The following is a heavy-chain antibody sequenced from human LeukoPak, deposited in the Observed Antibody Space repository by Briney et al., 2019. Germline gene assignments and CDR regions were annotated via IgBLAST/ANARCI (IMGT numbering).Heavy chain of an antibody. CDR1: GGSFSGYY. D-gene: IGHD3-3*01. CDR3: ARGPRMITIFGVVSSSYYFDY. CDR2: IHHSGST. Sequence: SETLSLTCAVYGGSFSGYYWSWIRQPPGKGLEWIGEIHHSGSTNYNPSLKSRVTISVDTSKNQFSLKLSSVTAADTAVYYCARGPRMITIFGVVSSSYYFDYWGQGTLVTVSS. J-gene: IGHJ4*02. V-gene: IGHV4-34*01.